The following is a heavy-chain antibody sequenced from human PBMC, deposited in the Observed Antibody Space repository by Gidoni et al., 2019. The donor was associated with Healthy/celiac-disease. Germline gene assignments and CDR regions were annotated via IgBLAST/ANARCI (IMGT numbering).Heavy chain of an antibody. Sequence: QVHLVHSGAAVKKPGASVKVSCKASGCTFTSYGISWVRQAPGQGLECMEWISAYNGNTSYAQKLQGRVTMTTDTSTSTAYMGLRSLRSDDTAVYYCARQLDILTGGGGYWGQGTLVTVSS. V-gene: IGHV1-18*01. CDR2: ISAYNGNT. CDR3: ARQLDILTGGGGY. J-gene: IGHJ4*02. D-gene: IGHD3-9*01. CDR1: GCTFTSYG.